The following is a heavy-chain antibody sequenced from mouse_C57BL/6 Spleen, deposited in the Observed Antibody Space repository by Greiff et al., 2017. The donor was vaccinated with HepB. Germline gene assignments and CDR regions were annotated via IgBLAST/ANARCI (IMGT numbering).Heavy chain of an antibody. CDR2: IGPSASYT. J-gene: IGHJ4*01. CDR1: GYTFTSYW. D-gene: IGHD2-2*01. CDR3: ARWGVVVTEAMDY. V-gene: IGHV1-50*01. Sequence: VQLQQPGAELVKPGASVKLSCKASGYTFTSYWMQWVKQRPGQGLEWIGEIGPSASYTNYNQKFKGKATLTVDTSSSTAYMQLSSLTSEDSAVDYCARWGVVVTEAMDYWGQGTSVTVSS.